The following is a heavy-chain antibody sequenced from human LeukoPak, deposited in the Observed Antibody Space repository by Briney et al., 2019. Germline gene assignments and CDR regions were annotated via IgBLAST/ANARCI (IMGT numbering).Heavy chain of an antibody. CDR3: ARQAAMVFWRQYYYFDY. D-gene: IGHD5-18*01. J-gene: IGHJ4*02. CDR2: IYTSGST. Sequence: PSETLSLTCTVSGGSISSYYWSWIRQPAGKGLEWIGRIYTSGSTNYNPSLKSRVTMSVDTSKNQFSLKLSSVTAADTAVYYCARQAAMVFWRQYYYFDYWGQGTLVTVSS. CDR1: GGSISSYY. V-gene: IGHV4-4*07.